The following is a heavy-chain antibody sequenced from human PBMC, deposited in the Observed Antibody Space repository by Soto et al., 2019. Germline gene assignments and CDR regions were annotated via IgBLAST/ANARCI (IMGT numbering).Heavy chain of an antibody. V-gene: IGHV4-31*03. D-gene: IGHD6-13*01. CDR2: IYYSGST. CDR1: GGSISSGCYY. Sequence: SVTICLTCTVAGGSISSGCYYWSLIHKHPGKGLEWIGYIYYSGSTYYNPSLKSRVTISVDTSKNQFSLKLSSVTAADTAVYYCARGLKYSSSWYFDYWGQGTLVTV. CDR3: ARGLKYSSSWYFDY. J-gene: IGHJ4*02.